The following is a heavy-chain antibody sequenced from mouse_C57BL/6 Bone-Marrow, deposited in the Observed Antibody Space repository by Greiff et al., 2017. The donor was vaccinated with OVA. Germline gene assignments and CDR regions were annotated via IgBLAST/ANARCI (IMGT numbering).Heavy chain of an antibody. CDR3: TRAITTVVYWYFDV. J-gene: IGHJ1*03. Sequence: EVQLQESGAELVRPGASVKLSCTASGFNIKDDYMHWVKQRPEQGLEWIGWIDPENGDTEYASKFQGKATITADTSSNTAYLQLSSLTSEDTAVYYCTRAITTVVYWYFDVWGTGTTVTVSS. D-gene: IGHD1-1*01. CDR1: GFNIKDDY. V-gene: IGHV14-4*01. CDR2: IDPENGDT.